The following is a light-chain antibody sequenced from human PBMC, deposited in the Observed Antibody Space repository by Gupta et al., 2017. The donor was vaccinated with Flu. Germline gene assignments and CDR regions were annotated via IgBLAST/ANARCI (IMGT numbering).Light chain of an antibody. V-gene: IGKV1-12*01. CDR1: QDISSW. J-gene: IGKJ4*01. Sequence: DIQVTQSPSSVSASLGDRVTITCRASQDISSWLAWYQQKPGKAPKLLISAASRLQSEVPSRFAGSGSGTDFTLTISSLQPEDFATYFCQQTHSFPLTFGGGTKVEIK. CDR3: QQTHSFPLT. CDR2: AAS.